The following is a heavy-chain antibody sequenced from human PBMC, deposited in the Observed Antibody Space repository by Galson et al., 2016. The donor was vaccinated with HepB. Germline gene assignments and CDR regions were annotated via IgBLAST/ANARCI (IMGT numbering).Heavy chain of an antibody. V-gene: IGHV3-74*01. D-gene: IGHD5-18*01. CDR1: GFSFSSYW. J-gene: IGHJ4*02. CDR3: ARRDIPMANDY. Sequence: SLRLSCAASGFSFSSYWMHWVRQAPGKGLVWVSRINGDGSSTSYADYVKGRFTISRDNAKNMLYLQMNSLRAEDTAVYFCARRDIPMANDYWGQGVLVTVSS. CDR2: INGDGSST.